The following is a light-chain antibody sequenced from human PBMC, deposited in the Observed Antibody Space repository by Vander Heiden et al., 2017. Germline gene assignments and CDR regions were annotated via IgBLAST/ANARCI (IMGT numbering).Light chain of an antibody. CDR3: AAWDDSRSGVV. CDR1: SSNIGSNY. Sequence: QSVLTPPPSASGTPGQRVTISCSGSSSNIGSNYVYWYQQPPGTAPKLLIYRNNQRPSGVPDRFSGSKSGTSASLAISGLRSEDEADYYCAAWDDSRSGVVFGGGTKLTVL. CDR2: RNN. J-gene: IGLJ2*01. V-gene: IGLV1-47*01.